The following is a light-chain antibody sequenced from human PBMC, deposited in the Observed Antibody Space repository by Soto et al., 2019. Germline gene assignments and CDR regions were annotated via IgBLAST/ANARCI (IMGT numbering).Light chain of an antibody. CDR3: SSYTSSSTPYV. V-gene: IGLV2-14*01. J-gene: IGLJ1*01. Sequence: QAALTQPASVSGSPGQSITISCTGTSSDVGGYNYVSWYQQHPVKAPKLMSYDVTNRPSGVSDRFYGSKSGNTASLTISGLQAEDEADYYCSSYTSSSTPYVFGTGTKLTVL. CDR2: DVT. CDR1: SSDVGGYNY.